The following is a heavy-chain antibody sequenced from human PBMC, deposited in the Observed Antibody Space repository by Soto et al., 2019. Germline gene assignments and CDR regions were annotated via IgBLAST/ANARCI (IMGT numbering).Heavy chain of an antibody. CDR2: IYWDDDK. Sequence: QITLKESGPTLVKPTQTLTLTCTFSGFSLSTAGKSVAWIRQPPGKALEWLSVIYWDDDKRYSPSLKSRLTIAKDTSKNQVVLKITNMDPLDTGTYYCAHSRGDGDYFPYWGQGTLVSVSS. D-gene: IGHD3-16*01. J-gene: IGHJ4*02. CDR3: AHSRGDGDYFPY. V-gene: IGHV2-5*02. CDR1: GFSLSTAGKS.